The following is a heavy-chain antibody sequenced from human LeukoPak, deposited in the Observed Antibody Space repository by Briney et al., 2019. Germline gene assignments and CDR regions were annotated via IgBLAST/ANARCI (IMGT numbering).Heavy chain of an antibody. V-gene: IGHV4-59*01. CDR3: ARAFVVDSSEKPEIHFDY. J-gene: IGHJ4*02. Sequence: SETLSLTCTVSGGSISSYYWSWIRQPPGKGLEWIGYIYYSGSTNYNPSLKSRVTISVDTSKNQFSLKLSSVTAADTAVYYCARAFVVDSSEKPEIHFDYWGQGTPVTVSS. D-gene: IGHD3-22*01. CDR1: GGSISSYY. CDR2: IYYSGST.